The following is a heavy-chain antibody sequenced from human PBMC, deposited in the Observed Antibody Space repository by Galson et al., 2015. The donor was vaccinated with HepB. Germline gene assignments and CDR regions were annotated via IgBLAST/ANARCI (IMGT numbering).Heavy chain of an antibody. CDR3: ARRSGLTKWYFDL. CDR2: INHSGST. V-gene: IGHV4-34*01. D-gene: IGHD1/OR15-1a*01. Sequence: SETLSLTCAVYGGSFSGYYWSWIRQPPGKGLEWIGEINHSGSTNYNPSLKSRVTISVDTSKNQFSLKLSSVTAADTAVYYCARRSGLTKWYFDLWGRGTLVTVSS. J-gene: IGHJ2*01. CDR1: GGSFSGYY.